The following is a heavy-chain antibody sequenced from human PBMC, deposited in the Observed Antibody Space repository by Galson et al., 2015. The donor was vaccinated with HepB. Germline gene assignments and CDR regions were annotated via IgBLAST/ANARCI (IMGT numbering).Heavy chain of an antibody. Sequence: SLRLSCAASGFTFSSYSMNWVRQAPGKGLEWVSSISSSSSYIYYADSVKGRFTISRDNAKNSLYLQMNSLRAEDTAVYYCTRDLATVTISSFGEFDYWGQGTLVTVSS. V-gene: IGHV3-21*01. CDR1: GFTFSSYS. J-gene: IGHJ4*02. CDR3: TRDLATVTISSFGEFDY. CDR2: ISSSSSYI. D-gene: IGHD4-11*01.